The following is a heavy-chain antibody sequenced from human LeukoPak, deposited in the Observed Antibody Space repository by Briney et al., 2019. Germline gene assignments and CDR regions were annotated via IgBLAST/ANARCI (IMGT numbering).Heavy chain of an antibody. D-gene: IGHD3-22*01. Sequence: PSETLSLTCTVSGGSISSSSYYWGWIRQPPGKGLEWIGSIYYSGSTYYNPSLKSRVTISVDTSKNQFSLKLSSVTAADTAVYYCARPYYYDSSGYSHWGQGTLVTVSS. V-gene: IGHV4-39*01. CDR2: IYYSGST. CDR1: GGSISSSSYY. CDR3: ARPYYYDSSGYSH. J-gene: IGHJ4*02.